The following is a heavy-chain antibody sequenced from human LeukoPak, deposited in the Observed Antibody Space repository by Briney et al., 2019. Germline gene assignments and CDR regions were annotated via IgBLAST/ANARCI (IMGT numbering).Heavy chain of an antibody. Sequence: PGRSLRLSCTASGFTFGDYAMSWVRQAPGKGLEWVGFIRSKAYGGTTEYAASVKGRFTISRDDSKSIAYLQMNSLKTGDTAVYYCTRGHRWGSSPNRGYYYYMDVWGKGTTVTVSS. CDR3: TRGHRWGSSPNRGYYYYMDV. V-gene: IGHV3-49*04. D-gene: IGHD6-6*01. CDR1: GFTFGDYA. J-gene: IGHJ6*03. CDR2: IRSKAYGGTT.